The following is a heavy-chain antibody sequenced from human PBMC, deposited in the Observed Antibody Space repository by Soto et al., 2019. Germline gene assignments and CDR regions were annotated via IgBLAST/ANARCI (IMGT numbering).Heavy chain of an antibody. CDR2: IDPSDSQT. D-gene: IGHD3-22*01. J-gene: IGHJ4*02. Sequence: GESLKISCKGSGYSFAGYWITWVRQKPGKGLEWMGRIDPSDSQTYYSPAFRGHVTISVTKSITTVFLQWSSLRASDTAMYYCARQIYDSDTGPNFQYYFDSWGQGTPVTVSS. V-gene: IGHV5-10-1*01. CDR3: ARQIYDSDTGPNFQYYFDS. CDR1: GYSFAGYW.